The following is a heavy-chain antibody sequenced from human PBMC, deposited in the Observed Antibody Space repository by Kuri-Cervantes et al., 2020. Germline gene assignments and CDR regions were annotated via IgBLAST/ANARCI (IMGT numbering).Heavy chain of an antibody. CDR1: GDSVSSNSAA. V-gene: IGHV6-1*01. D-gene: IGHD1-26*01. CDR3: ARDGVQGVDY. J-gene: IGHJ4*02. Sequence: LRLSFAISGDSVSSNSAAWNWIRQSPSRSLEWLGRTYYRSKWYNDYAVSVKSRITINPDTSKNQFSLQLHSLTAADTAVYYWARDGVQGVDYWGQGTPVTVSS. CDR2: TYYRSKWYN.